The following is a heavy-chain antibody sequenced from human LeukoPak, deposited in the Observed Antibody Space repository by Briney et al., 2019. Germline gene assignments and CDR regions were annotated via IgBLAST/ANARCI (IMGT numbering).Heavy chain of an antibody. CDR2: IYYSGST. V-gene: IGHV4-59*01. Sequence: SETLSLTCSVSGGSTSSYYWSWIRQPPGKGLEWIGYIYYSGSTNYNPSLKSRVTISVDTSKNQFSLKLSSVTAADTAVYYCARGRTTVAHDAFDIWGQGTMVTVSS. D-gene: IGHD4-23*01. CDR1: GGSTSSYY. CDR3: ARGRTTVAHDAFDI. J-gene: IGHJ3*02.